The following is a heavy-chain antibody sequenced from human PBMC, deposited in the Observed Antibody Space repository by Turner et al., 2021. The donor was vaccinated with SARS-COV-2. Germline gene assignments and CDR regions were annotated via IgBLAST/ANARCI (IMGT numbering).Heavy chain of an antibody. CDR3: ATLPSPHHDFWSGYYVFDP. Sequence: QVQLVQSGAEVKKPGASVKVSCKVSGDTPPELSMHWVRQAPGKGLEWMGGFDPEDGETIYAQKFQGRVTMTEDTSTDTAYMELSSLRSEDTAVYYCATLPSPHHDFWSGYYVFDPWGQGTLVTVSS. D-gene: IGHD3-3*01. CDR2: FDPEDGET. V-gene: IGHV1-24*01. CDR1: GDTPPELS. J-gene: IGHJ5*02.